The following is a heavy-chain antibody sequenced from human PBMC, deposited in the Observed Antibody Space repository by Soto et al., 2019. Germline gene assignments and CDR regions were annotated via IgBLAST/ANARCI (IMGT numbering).Heavy chain of an antibody. CDR2: VSSDGATT. Sequence: GGSLRLSCSASGFTFSKYGMKWVRQAPGKGLEYVSAVSSDGATTYYGVSVRGRFTISRDNSKTTLYLQMTSLRSEDSAKYHCVTEGFDIWGQGIMVTVSS. CDR1: GFTFSKYG. V-gene: IGHV3-64D*08. CDR3: VTEGFDI. J-gene: IGHJ3*02.